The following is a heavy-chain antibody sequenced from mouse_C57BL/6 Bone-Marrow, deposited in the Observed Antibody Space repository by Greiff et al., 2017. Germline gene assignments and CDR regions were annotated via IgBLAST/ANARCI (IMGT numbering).Heavy chain of an antibody. J-gene: IGHJ1*03. CDR1: GFSLTSYG. D-gene: IGHD1-1*01. Sequence: VKLVESGPGLVQPSQSLSITCTVSGFSLTSYGVHWVRQSPGTGLEWLGVIWSGGNTDYNAAFISRLSISKDNSKSQVFFKMNSLQADDTAIYYCARNGYYYGTYWYFDVWGTGTTVTVAS. CDR2: IWSGGNT. CDR3: ARNGYYYGTYWYFDV. V-gene: IGHV2-2*01.